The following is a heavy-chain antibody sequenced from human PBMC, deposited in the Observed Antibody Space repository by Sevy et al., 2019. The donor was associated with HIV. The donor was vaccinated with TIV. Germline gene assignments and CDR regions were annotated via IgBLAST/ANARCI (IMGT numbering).Heavy chain of an antibody. J-gene: IGHJ4*02. CDR1: GFTFSSYE. Sequence: GGSLRLSCAASGFTFSSYEMNWVRQAPGKGLEWVSAISGSGGSTYYADSVKGRFTISRDNSKNTLYLQMNSLRAEDTAVYYCAKDLPVVTRGVDYWGQRTLVTVSS. V-gene: IGHV3-23*01. D-gene: IGHD2-21*02. CDR2: ISGSGGST. CDR3: AKDLPVVTRGVDY.